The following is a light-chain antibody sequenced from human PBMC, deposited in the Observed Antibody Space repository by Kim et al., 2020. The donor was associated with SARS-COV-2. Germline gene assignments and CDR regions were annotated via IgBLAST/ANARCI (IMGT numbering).Light chain of an antibody. CDR3: ASHGGYDYV. CDR2: EVT. CDR1: RGDFGSYMY. Sequence: PEQSVATSFSETRGDFGSYMYVSWYQHHPGNSPKLIIYEVTKRPSGVPDRFSGSMSGNTASLTVSGLQAEDEADYYCASHGGYDYVFGTGTRVTVL. V-gene: IGLV2-8*01. J-gene: IGLJ1*01.